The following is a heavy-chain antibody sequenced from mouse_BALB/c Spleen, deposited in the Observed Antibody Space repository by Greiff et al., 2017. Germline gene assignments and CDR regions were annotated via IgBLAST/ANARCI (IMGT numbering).Heavy chain of an antibody. CDR2: INSNGGST. Sequence: EVKLVESGGGLVKLGGSLKLSCAASGFTFSSYYMSWVRQNPEKRLELVAAINSNGGSTYYPDTVKGRFTISRDNAKNTLYLQMSSLKSEDTALYYCARLITTVVVTRYFDVWGAGTTVTVSS. CDR3: ARLITTVVVTRYFDV. J-gene: IGHJ1*01. D-gene: IGHD1-1*01. CDR1: GFTFSSYY. V-gene: IGHV5-6-2*01.